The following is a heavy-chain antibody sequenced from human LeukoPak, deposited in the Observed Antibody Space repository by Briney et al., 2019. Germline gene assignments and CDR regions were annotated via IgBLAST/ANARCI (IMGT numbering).Heavy chain of an antibody. J-gene: IGHJ4*02. D-gene: IGHD3-22*01. CDR2: IYPGDSDT. V-gene: IGHV5-51*01. CDR3: ARHDSSSYYLETHFDY. Sequence: GESLQISCKGSGYTFTSYWIGWVRQMPGKGLEWMGIIYPGDSDTRYSPSFQGQVTISADKSISTAYLQWSSLKASDTAMYYCARHDSSSYYLETHFDYWGQGTLVTVSS. CDR1: GYTFTSYW.